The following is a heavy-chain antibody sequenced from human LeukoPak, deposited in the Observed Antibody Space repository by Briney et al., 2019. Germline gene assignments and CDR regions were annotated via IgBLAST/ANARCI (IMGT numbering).Heavy chain of an antibody. CDR1: GYTFTNYG. CDR2: IIPILGIA. D-gene: IGHD1-26*01. J-gene: IGHJ4*02. Sequence: ASVKVSCKGSGYTFTNYGITWVRQAPGQGLEWMERIIPILGIANYAQKFQGRVTITADKSTSTAYMELSSLRSEDTAVYYCARDLKVGAQDYYFDYWGQGTLVTVSS. V-gene: IGHV1-69*04. CDR3: ARDLKVGAQDYYFDY.